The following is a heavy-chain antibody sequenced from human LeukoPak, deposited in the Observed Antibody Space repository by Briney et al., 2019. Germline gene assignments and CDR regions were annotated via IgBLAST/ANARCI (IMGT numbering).Heavy chain of an antibody. Sequence: ASVKVSCKASGGTFSSYAISWVRQAPGQGLEWMGGIIPIFGTANYAQKFQGRVTITTDESTSTAYMELSSLRSEDTAVYYCARGYYDFWSGHKYNWFDPWGQGTLVTVSS. CDR3: ARGYYDFWSGHKYNWFDP. V-gene: IGHV1-69*05. CDR2: IIPIFGTA. CDR1: GGTFSSYA. D-gene: IGHD3-3*01. J-gene: IGHJ5*02.